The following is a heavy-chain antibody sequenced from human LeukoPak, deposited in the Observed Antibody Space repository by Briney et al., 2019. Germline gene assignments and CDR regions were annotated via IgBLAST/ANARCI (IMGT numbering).Heavy chain of an antibody. CDR2: IRYDGSNK. D-gene: IGHD3-22*01. J-gene: IGHJ4*02. CDR1: GFTFSSYG. V-gene: IGHV3-30*02. Sequence: GGSLRLSCAASGFTFSSYGMHWVRQAPGKGLEWVAFIRYDGSNKYYADSVKGRFTISRDNSKNTLYLRMNSLRAEDTAVYYCAKAGITMIVVGSLGDWGQGTLVTVSS. CDR3: AKAGITMIVVGSLGD.